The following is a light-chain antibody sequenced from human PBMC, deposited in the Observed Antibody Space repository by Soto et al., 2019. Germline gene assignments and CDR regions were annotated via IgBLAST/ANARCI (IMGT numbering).Light chain of an antibody. Sequence: DIQMTQSPSSLAASVGDRVTITCRASQGIGTWLAWYQQKPGRAPKLLIFATSGLQSGVPSRFSGSGSGTDFTLTISSLQPEDFATYYCQQANRLPITFGGGTKVEMK. CDR2: ATS. V-gene: IGKV1D-12*01. CDR3: QQANRLPIT. J-gene: IGKJ4*01. CDR1: QGIGTW.